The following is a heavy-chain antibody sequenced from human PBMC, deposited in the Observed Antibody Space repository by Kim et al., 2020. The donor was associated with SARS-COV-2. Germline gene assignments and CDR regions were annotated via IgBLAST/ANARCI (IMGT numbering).Heavy chain of an antibody. J-gene: IGHJ3*01. CDR2: LNQNGST. D-gene: IGHD7-27*01. CDR3: ARVSGESTGGGAFDV. V-gene: IGHV4-34*01. CDR1: GGSLSGYF. Sequence: SETLSLTCAVHGGSLSGYFWSWLRQPPGKGLEWIEELNQNGSTNSNPSLKSRVTVSVDTSKNQFSLNLKSVTAADTAVYYCARVSGESTGGGAFDVWGQG.